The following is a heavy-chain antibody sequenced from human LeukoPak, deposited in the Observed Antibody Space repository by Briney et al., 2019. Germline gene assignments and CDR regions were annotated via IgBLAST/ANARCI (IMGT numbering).Heavy chain of an antibody. V-gene: IGHV6-1*01. Sequence: QTLSLTCAISGDTVSSNSAAWNWIRQSPSRGLEWLGRTYYMSKWYNNYAVSVKSRITINPDTSKNQFSLHLNSVTPEDTAVYYCARGNTNYGSGPFDIWGQGTMVTVSS. D-gene: IGHD4-17*01. CDR1: GDTVSSNSAA. CDR3: ARGNTNYGSGPFDI. J-gene: IGHJ3*02. CDR2: TYYMSKWYN.